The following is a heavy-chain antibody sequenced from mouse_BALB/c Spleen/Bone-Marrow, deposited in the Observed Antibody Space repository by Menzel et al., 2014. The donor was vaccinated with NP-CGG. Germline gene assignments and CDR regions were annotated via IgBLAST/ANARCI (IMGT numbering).Heavy chain of an antibody. D-gene: IGHD1-1*01. CDR1: GFTFSNYW. Sequence: EVQGVESGGGLVQPGGSMKLSCVASGFTFSNYWMNWVRQSPEKGLEWVAEIRLKSNDYATHYAESVKGRFTISSDDSKSSVYLQMNNLRAEDTGIYYCTRPGYGIRYWYFDVWGAGTTVTVSS. CDR3: TRPGYGIRYWYFDV. CDR2: IRLKSNDYAT. J-gene: IGHJ1*01. V-gene: IGHV6-6*02.